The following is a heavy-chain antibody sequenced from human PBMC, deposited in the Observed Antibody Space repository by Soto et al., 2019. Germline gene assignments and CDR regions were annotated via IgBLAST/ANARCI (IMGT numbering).Heavy chain of an antibody. V-gene: IGHV3-23*01. CDR3: AKERDSSGWYACPFDY. Sequence: GGSLRLSCAASGFTFSSYAMSWVRQAPGKGLEWVSAISGSGGSTYYADSVKGRFTISRDNSKNTLYLQMNSLRAEDTAVYYCAKERDSSGWYACPFDYWGQGTLVTVSS. D-gene: IGHD6-19*01. CDR1: GFTFSSYA. CDR2: ISGSGGST. J-gene: IGHJ4*02.